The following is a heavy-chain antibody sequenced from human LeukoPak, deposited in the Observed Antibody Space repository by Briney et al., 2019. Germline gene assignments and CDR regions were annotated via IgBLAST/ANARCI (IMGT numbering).Heavy chain of an antibody. CDR2: IIPIFGTA. D-gene: IGHD2/OR15-2a*01. CDR3: ARELGLPGWFDT. V-gene: IGHV1-69*06. Sequence: SVKVSCKVLGGDFNNYVVMWVRQAPGQGLEWMGGIIPIFGTANYAQKFQGRVTITADKSTSTAYMELSSLRSEDTAVYYCARELGLPGWFDTWGQGPLVTVSS. J-gene: IGHJ5*02. CDR1: GGDFNNYV.